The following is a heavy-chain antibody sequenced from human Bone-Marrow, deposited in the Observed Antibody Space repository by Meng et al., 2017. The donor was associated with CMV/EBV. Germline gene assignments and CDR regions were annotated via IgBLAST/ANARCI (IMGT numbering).Heavy chain of an antibody. J-gene: IGHJ6*02. CDR1: GGSISSDDYY. D-gene: IGHD2-2*01. Sequence: SETLSLTCTVSGGSISSDDYYWSWIRQPPGKGLEWIGYIYYSGSTYYSPSLKRRVTISVDTSKNQISLKLSSMTAADTAVYYCARLTIPHGMDVWGQGTTVTVSS. V-gene: IGHV4-30-4*08. CDR3: ARLTIPHGMDV. CDR2: IYYSGST.